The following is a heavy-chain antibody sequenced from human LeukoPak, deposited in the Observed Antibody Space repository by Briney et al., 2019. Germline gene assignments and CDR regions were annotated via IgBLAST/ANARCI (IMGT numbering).Heavy chain of an antibody. CDR3: ARLGYPPLRHYYYMDV. CDR1: GYTFTSYY. V-gene: IGHV1-2*02. CDR2: INPNSGGT. J-gene: IGHJ6*03. Sequence: HRASVKVSCKASGYTFTSYYMHWVRQAPGQGLEWMGWINPNSGGTNYAQKFQGRVTMTRDTSISTAYMELSRLRSDDTAVYYCARLGYPPLRHYYYMDVWGKGTTVTISS. D-gene: IGHD6-25*01.